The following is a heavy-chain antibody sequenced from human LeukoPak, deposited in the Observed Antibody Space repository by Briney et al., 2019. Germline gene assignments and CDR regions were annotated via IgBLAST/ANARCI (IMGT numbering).Heavy chain of an antibody. CDR1: GGSISSGSYY. J-gene: IGHJ6*03. V-gene: IGHV4-61*02. D-gene: IGHD6-13*01. Sequence: SETLSLTCTVSGGSISSGSYYWSWIRQPAGKGLEWIGRIYTSGSTNYNPSLKSRVTISVDTSKNQFSLKLSSVTAADTAVYYCAREKYGAAAGPHYYYYYMDVWGKGTTVTISS. CDR3: AREKYGAAAGPHYYYYYMDV. CDR2: IYTSGST.